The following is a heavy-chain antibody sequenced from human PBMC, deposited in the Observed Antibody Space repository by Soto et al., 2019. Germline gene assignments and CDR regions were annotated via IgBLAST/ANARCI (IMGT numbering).Heavy chain of an antibody. J-gene: IGHJ2*01. D-gene: IGHD2-8*01. Sequence: QVQLQESGPGLVKPSETLSLTCTVSGGSISGGVHSWSWIRPPPGKGLEWIGHIFDSGSTYYHPSLKSRLTISVDTSKNQFSLRLSSVTAADTAVYYRAREIMPLTNDWYFDLWGRGTLVTVSS. CDR3: AREIMPLTNDWYFDL. CDR2: IFDSGST. CDR1: GGSISGGVHS. V-gene: IGHV4-30-4*01.